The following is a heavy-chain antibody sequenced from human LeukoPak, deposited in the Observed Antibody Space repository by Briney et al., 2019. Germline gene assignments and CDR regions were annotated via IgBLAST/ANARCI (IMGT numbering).Heavy chain of an antibody. D-gene: IGHD1-7*01. CDR3: ARDSTGTGLLEC. V-gene: IGHV1-3*02. J-gene: IGHJ4*02. CDR1: GYTFTSYP. Sequence: ASVKISCKASGYTFTSYPIHWVRQAPGQRLEWMGWSNGGNGNTKYSQEFQDRVTITRDTSASKAYMELSSLRSEDMAVYYCARDSTGTGLLECWGQGTLVTVS. CDR2: SNGGNGNT.